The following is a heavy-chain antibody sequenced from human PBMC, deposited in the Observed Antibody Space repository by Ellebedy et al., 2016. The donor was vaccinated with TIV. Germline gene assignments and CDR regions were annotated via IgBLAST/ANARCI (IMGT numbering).Heavy chain of an antibody. J-gene: IGHJ6*02. CDR1: GFTFSSYA. Sequence: GGSLRLSXAASGFTFSSYAMSWVRQAPGKGLEWVSAISGSGGSTYYADSVKGRFTISRDNSKNTLYLQMNSLRAEDTAVYYCAKVRLYSSSWYVSYYYGMDVWGQGTTVTVSS. D-gene: IGHD6-13*01. CDR3: AKVRLYSSSWYVSYYYGMDV. CDR2: ISGSGGST. V-gene: IGHV3-23*01.